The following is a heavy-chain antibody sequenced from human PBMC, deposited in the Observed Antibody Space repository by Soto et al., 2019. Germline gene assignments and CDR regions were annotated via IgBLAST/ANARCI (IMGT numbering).Heavy chain of an antibody. D-gene: IGHD3-22*01. J-gene: IGHJ5*02. CDR1: GGSISSYY. CDR2: IYYSGST. V-gene: IGHV4-59*01. Sequence: SETLSLTCTVSGGSISSYYWSWIRQPPGKGLERIGYIYYSGSTNYNPSLKSRVTISVDTSKNQFSLKLSSVTAADTAVYYCARDRILYYDSSGYYYQGATGWFDPWGQGTLVTVSS. CDR3: ARDRILYYDSSGYYYQGATGWFDP.